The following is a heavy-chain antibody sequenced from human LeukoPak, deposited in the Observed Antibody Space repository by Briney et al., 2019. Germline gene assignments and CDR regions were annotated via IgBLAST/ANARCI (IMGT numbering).Heavy chain of an antibody. J-gene: IGHJ1*01. CDR1: AFTFSSYG. D-gene: IGHD3-16*01. CDR3: ARDQRPGWGEYFQH. V-gene: IGHV3-33*01. Sequence: GGSLRLSCAASAFTFSSYGVHWVRQAPGKRLEWVAAIWYDGSNKYYADSVKGRFTISRDNSKNTVYLQMNSLRVEDTAVYYCARDQRPGWGEYFQHWGQGTLVTVSS. CDR2: IWYDGSNK.